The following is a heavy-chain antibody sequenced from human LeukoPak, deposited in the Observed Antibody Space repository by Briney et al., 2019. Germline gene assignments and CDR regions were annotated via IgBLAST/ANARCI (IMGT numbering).Heavy chain of an antibody. CDR1: GGSISSYY. Sequence: PSETLSLTCTVSGGSISSYYWSWIRQPPGKGLEWIGYIYYGGSTNYNPSLKSRVTISVDTSKNQFSLKLSSVTAADTAVYYCARGYYYGSGSYFFDYWGQGTLVTVSS. D-gene: IGHD3-10*01. J-gene: IGHJ4*02. V-gene: IGHV4-59*01. CDR2: IYYGGST. CDR3: ARGYYYGSGSYFFDY.